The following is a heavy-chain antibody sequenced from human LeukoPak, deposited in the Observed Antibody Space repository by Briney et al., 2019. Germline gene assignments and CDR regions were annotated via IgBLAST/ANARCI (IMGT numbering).Heavy chain of an antibody. CDR3: ARGRWSSGWFDY. J-gene: IGHJ4*02. V-gene: IGHV4-59*01. CDR1: GDSISSYY. CDR2: IYYSGST. D-gene: IGHD6-19*01. Sequence: SETLSLTCTVSGDSISSYYWNWIRQPPGKGLEWIGYIYYSGSTNYNPSLKGRVTISVDTSKNQFPLKLSSVTAADTDVYYCARGRWSSGWFDYWGQGTLVTVSS.